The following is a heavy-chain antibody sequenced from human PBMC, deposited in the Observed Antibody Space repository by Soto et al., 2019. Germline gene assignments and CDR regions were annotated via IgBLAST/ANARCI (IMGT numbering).Heavy chain of an antibody. CDR2: TSYDGTYT. CDR1: GFPFGDFG. Sequence: PGGSLRLSCAASGFPFGDFGMHWLRQAPGKGLEWVATTSYDGTYTFYAGSVEGRFTISRDDSNDTLFLLLSGLRPEDTAVYYCTKDREPLAFGYGLDVWGQGTAVTVSS. J-gene: IGHJ6*02. D-gene: IGHD2-21*01. CDR3: TKDREPLAFGYGLDV. V-gene: IGHV3-30*18.